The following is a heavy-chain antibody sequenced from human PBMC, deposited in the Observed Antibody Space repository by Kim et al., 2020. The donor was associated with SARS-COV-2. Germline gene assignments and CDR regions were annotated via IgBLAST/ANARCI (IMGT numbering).Heavy chain of an antibody. Sequence: GGSLRLSCAASGFTFSSYSMNWVRQAPGKGLEWVSSISSSSSYIYYADSVKGRFTISRDNAKNSLYLQMNSLRAEDTAVYYCARDRLVHDSSGYYYGWYFDLWGRGTLVTVSS. CDR3: ARDRLVHDSSGYYYGWYFDL. CDR1: GFTFSSYS. V-gene: IGHV3-21*01. D-gene: IGHD3-22*01. CDR2: ISSSSSYI. J-gene: IGHJ2*01.